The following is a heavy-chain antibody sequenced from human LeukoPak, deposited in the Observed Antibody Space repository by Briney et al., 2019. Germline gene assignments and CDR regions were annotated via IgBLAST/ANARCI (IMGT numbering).Heavy chain of an antibody. CDR2: ISSSGSTI. J-gene: IGHJ6*03. Sequence: GGSLRLSCAASGFTFSSYEMNWVRQAPGKGLEWVSYISSSGSTIYYADSVKGRFTISRDNVKNSLYLQMNSLRAEDTAVYYCARDLMGYNYYYMDVWGKGTTVTVSS. CDR1: GFTFSSYE. D-gene: IGHD3-16*02. V-gene: IGHV3-48*03. CDR3: ARDLMGYNYYYMDV.